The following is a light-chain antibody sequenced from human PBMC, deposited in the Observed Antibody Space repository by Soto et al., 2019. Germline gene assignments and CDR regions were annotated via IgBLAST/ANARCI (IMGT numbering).Light chain of an antibody. J-gene: IGKJ1*01. V-gene: IGKV1-27*01. CDR1: QGISNN. CDR2: AAS. CDR3: QKYNSAPWT. Sequence: DLRMTQSPSSLSASVGDRVTITCRASQGISNNLAWYQQKPGKVPRLLIYAASTLQSGVPSRFSGSGSGTDFTLTISSLQPEDLAPYYCQKYNSAPWTFGQGTKVEIK.